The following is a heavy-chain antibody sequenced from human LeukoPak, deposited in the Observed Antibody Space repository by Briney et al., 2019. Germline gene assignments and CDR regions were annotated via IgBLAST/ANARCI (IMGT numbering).Heavy chain of an antibody. Sequence: WGSLRLSCGASGFTFSSYWMSWVRQAPGKGLEGVANIKLDGSEKYYVDAVKGRFTISRDNAKNSLFLQMNSLRAEDTAVYYCARISSSRYYMDVWGKGTTVTVSS. J-gene: IGHJ6*03. CDR3: ARISSSRYYMDV. CDR2: IKLDGSEK. D-gene: IGHD6-6*01. V-gene: IGHV3-7*01. CDR1: GFTFSSYW.